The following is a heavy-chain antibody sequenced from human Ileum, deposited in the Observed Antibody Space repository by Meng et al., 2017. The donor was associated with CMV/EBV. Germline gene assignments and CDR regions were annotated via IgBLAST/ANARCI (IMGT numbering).Heavy chain of an antibody. Sequence: QVQLQASGPGRVNPSQTLSLTCTVSGGSISSGDYWWSWIRQPPGMGLEWIGYISYSGSTYYNPSLRSRVTVSVDTSNTQFSLDLRSGTAADTAVYYCARAVAGWYFDLWGRGTLVTVSS. CDR2: ISYSGST. V-gene: IGHV4-30-4*08. CDR3: ARAVAGWYFDL. D-gene: IGHD3-10*01. CDR1: GGSISSGDYW. J-gene: IGHJ2*01.